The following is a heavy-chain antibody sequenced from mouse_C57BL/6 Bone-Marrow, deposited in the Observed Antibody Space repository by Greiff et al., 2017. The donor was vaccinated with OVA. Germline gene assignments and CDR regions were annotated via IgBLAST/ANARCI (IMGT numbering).Heavy chain of an antibody. CDR3: ARDDYDEGYFDY. Sequence: QVQLQQPGAELVKPGASVKLSCKASGYTFTSYWMHWVKQRPGQGLEWIGMIHPNSGSTNYNEKFKSKATLTVDKSSSTAYMQLSSLTSEDSAVYYCARDDYDEGYFDYWGQGTTLTVSS. CDR1: GYTFTSYW. J-gene: IGHJ2*01. D-gene: IGHD2-4*01. V-gene: IGHV1-64*01. CDR2: IHPNSGST.